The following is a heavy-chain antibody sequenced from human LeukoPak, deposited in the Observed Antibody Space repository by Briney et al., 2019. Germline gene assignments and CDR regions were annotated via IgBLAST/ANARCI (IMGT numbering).Heavy chain of an antibody. J-gene: IGHJ4*02. Sequence: PGGSLGLSCAASGFTFSYYDLSWVRQAPGKGLEWVSGITSSGGNTYYTDSVKGRFTISRDNSENTLYLQMNSLRAEDTAVYYCAKVSWTTAARDYWGQGTLVTVSS. CDR1: GFTFSYYD. CDR2: ITSSGGNT. D-gene: IGHD1-1*01. CDR3: AKVSWTTAARDY. V-gene: IGHV3-23*01.